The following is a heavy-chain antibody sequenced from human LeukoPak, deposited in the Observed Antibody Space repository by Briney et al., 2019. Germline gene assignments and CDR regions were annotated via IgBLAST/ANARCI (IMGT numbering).Heavy chain of an antibody. CDR2: ISGSGGST. CDR3: AKDLWSGGSCCDAFDI. D-gene: IGHD2-15*01. J-gene: IGHJ3*02. CDR1: GFTFSSYA. Sequence: PGGSLRLSCATSGFTFSSYAMSWVRQAPGKGLEWVSGISGSGGSTYYADAVKGRFTISRDNSKNTLYLQMNSLRVEDTAVYYCAKDLWSGGSCCDAFDIWGQGTVVTVSS. V-gene: IGHV3-23*01.